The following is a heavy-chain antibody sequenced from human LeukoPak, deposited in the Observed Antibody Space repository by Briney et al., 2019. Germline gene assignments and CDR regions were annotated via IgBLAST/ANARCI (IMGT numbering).Heavy chain of an antibody. J-gene: IGHJ6*02. CDR2: IYYSGST. CDR3: ARGPAYYDFWSGYYYGMDV. D-gene: IGHD3-3*01. Sequence: PSETLSLTCTVSGGSISSYYWSWIRQPPGKGLEWIGYIYYSGSTNYNPSLKSRVTISVDTSKNQFSLKLSSVTAADTAVYYCARGPAYYDFWSGYYYGMDVWGQGTTDTVSS. V-gene: IGHV4-59*01. CDR1: GGSISSYY.